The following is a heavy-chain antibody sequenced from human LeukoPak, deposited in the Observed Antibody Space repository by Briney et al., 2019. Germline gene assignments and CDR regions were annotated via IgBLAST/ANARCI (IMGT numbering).Heavy chain of an antibody. J-gene: IGHJ4*02. V-gene: IGHV3-23*01. CDR3: AKDISQGYTFGSIEEDY. CDR1: GSTFSRYA. Sequence: GGSLRLSCAASGSTFSRYAMSWVRQAPGKGLEWLSAISESDGSTYFADSVKGRFTISRDNSKNTLYLQMNSLGADDTAVYFCAKDISQGYTFGSIEEDYWGQGTLVTVSS. D-gene: IGHD5-18*01. CDR2: ISESDGST.